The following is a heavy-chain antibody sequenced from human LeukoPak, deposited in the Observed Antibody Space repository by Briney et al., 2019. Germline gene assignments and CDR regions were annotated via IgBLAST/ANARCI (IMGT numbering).Heavy chain of an antibody. CDR1: GGSLSGCH. V-gene: IGHV4-59*01. D-gene: IGHD4-11*01. Sequence: NPSETLSLTCTVSGGSLSGCHWSWIRQPPGKGLEWIGYIYYSGNTEYNPSLKSRVTISVDTSKNQFSLKLSSVTAADTAVYYCARPMTTEGYYGMGVWGQGTTVTVSS. J-gene: IGHJ6*02. CDR3: ARPMTTEGYYGMGV. CDR2: IYYSGNT.